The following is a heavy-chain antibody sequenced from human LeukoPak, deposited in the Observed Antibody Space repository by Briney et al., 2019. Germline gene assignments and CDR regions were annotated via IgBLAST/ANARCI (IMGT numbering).Heavy chain of an antibody. J-gene: IGHJ6*03. Sequence: GGSLRLSCAASGFTLSNYAMNWVRQAPGKGLEWVSSISNSGSDTYYADSVKGRFTISRDNSKNTVYLQMNSLTAEDTAVYYCAKGSYYYSNYVSYYTDVWGKGTTVTVSS. V-gene: IGHV3-23*01. D-gene: IGHD3-10*01. CDR2: ISNSGSDT. CDR1: GFTLSNYA. CDR3: AKGSYYYSNYVSYYTDV.